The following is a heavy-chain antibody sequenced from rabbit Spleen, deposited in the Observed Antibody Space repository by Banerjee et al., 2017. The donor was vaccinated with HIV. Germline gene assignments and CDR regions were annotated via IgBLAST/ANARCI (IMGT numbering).Heavy chain of an antibody. D-gene: IGHD1-1*01. J-gene: IGHJ6*01. CDR3: VRSNRGNSYSNAMDL. Sequence: QSLEESGGGLVQPEGSLTLTCTTSGFSFNNNYYMCWVRQAPGKGLEWIACIYAGNSGTTYYASWTKGRFTISKTSSTTVTLQMTSLTAADTATYRCVRSNRGNSYSNAMDLWGQGTLVTVS. V-gene: IGHV1S40*01. CDR2: IYAGNSGTT. CDR1: GFSFNNNYY.